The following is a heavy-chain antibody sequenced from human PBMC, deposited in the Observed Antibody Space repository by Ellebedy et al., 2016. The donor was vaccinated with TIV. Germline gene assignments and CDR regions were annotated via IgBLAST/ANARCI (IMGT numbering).Heavy chain of an antibody. CDR1: GDSISSYY. D-gene: IGHD3-10*01. Sequence: MPSETLSLTCTVSGDSISSYYWSWIRQPPGKGLEWIGYIYYRGSTNYNPSLKSRVTISVDTSKNQFSLKLSPVTAADTAVYYCARGGVREVITPPSHWGQGTLVTVSS. J-gene: IGHJ4*02. CDR2: IYYRGST. CDR3: ARGGVREVITPPSH. V-gene: IGHV4-59*01.